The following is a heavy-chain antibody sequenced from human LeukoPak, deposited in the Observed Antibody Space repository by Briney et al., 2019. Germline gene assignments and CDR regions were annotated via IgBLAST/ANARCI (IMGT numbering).Heavy chain of an antibody. D-gene: IGHD1-26*01. CDR2: IYYSGST. Sequence: PSETLSLTCTVSGGSISSYYWSWIRQPPGKGLEWIGYIYYSGSTNYNPSLKSRVTISVDTSKNQFSLKLSSVTAAGTAVYYCARGLHSGSYGVWGQGTTVTVSS. V-gene: IGHV4-59*08. CDR3: ARGLHSGSYGV. CDR1: GGSISSYY. J-gene: IGHJ6*02.